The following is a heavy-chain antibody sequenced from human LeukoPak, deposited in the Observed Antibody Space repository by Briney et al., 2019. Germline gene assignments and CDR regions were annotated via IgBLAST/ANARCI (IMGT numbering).Heavy chain of an antibody. V-gene: IGHV4-39*01. J-gene: IGHJ4*02. CDR1: GGSLSSSSYY. Sequence: SETLSLTCTVSGGSLSSSSYYWAWIRQPPGKGLEWIGNIYYSESTFYNPSLTSRVTISVDTSRKQFSLQLGSVTAADTAVYYCARQGYSYGYIDYWGQGTLVTVSS. CDR2: IYYSEST. CDR3: ARQGYSYGYIDY. D-gene: IGHD5-18*01.